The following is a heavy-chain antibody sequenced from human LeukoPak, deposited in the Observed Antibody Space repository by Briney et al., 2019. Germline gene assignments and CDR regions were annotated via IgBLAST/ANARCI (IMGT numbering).Heavy chain of an antibody. CDR2: IYYSGST. J-gene: IGHJ4*02. Sequence: SETLSLTCTVSGGSISSYYWGWIRQPPGKGLEWIGSIYYSGSTYYNPSLKSRVTISVDTSKNQFSLKLSSVTAADTAVYYCARGGRWLQFGEPEVYYWGQGTLVTVSS. V-gene: IGHV4-39*07. D-gene: IGHD5-24*01. CDR3: ARGGRWLQFGEPEVYY. CDR1: GGSISSYY.